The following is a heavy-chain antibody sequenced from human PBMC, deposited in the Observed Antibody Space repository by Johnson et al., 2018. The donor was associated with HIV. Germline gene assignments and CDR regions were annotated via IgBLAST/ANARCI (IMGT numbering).Heavy chain of an antibody. J-gene: IGHJ3*02. Sequence: VQLVESGGGVARPGGSLRLSCAASGFTFNNAWMSWVRQGPGKGLEWVSGISGSGGSRNYADSVKGRFTISRDNSKNTLYLQMNSLRAEDTAVYYCAKGTYYYDSSGYNDAFDMWGQGTMVTVSS. CDR3: AKGTYYYDSSGYNDAFDM. D-gene: IGHD3-22*01. CDR2: ISGSGGSR. V-gene: IGHV3-23*04. CDR1: GFTFNNAW.